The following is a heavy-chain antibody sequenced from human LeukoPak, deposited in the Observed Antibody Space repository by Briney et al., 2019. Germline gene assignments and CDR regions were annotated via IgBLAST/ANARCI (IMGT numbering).Heavy chain of an antibody. D-gene: IGHD2-2*01. CDR1: GGTFSSYA. Sequence: GASVKVSCKASGGTFSSYAISWVRQAPGQGLEWMGGIIPILGIANYAQKFQGRVTITADKSTSTAYMELSSLRSEDTAVYYCARDVGVVPAAMWFDPWGQGTLVTVSS. CDR2: IIPILGIA. J-gene: IGHJ5*02. CDR3: ARDVGVVPAAMWFDP. V-gene: IGHV1-69*10.